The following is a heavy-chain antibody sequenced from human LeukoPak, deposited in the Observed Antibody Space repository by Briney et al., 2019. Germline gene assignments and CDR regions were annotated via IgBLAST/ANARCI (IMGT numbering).Heavy chain of an antibody. J-gene: IGHJ4*02. CDR1: GFTFSSYG. V-gene: IGHV3-30*18. CDR2: ISYDGSNK. D-gene: IGHD1-26*01. Sequence: GRSLRFSCAASGFTFSSYGMHWVRQAPGKGLEWVAVISYDGSNKYYADSVKGRFTISRDNSKNTLYLQMNSLRAEDTAVYYCAKVSGVFIVGAYDYWGQGTLVTVSS. CDR3: AKVSGVFIVGAYDY.